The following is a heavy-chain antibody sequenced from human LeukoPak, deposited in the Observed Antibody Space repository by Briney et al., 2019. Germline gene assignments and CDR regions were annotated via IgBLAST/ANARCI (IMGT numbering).Heavy chain of an antibody. V-gene: IGHV3-74*01. J-gene: IGHJ4*02. CDR2: INTDGTVT. D-gene: IGHD6-19*01. Sequence: GGSLRLSCAASGFTFSKYLMLWVRQAPGKGLESFSRINTDGTVTTYADSVKGRFTVSRDNADNTMFLQMNSVRDEDTAVYYCATKQWLAPPPDSWGQGTPVTVSS. CDR1: GFTFSKYL. CDR3: ATKQWLAPPPDS.